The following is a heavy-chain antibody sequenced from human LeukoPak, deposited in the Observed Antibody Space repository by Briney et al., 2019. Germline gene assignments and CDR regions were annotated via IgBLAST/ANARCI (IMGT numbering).Heavy chain of an antibody. CDR2: ISSSGSTI. CDR3: SREDFNYGMDV. D-gene: IGHD3/OR15-3a*01. V-gene: IGHV3-48*03. Sequence: GGSLRLSCAASGFTFSSYQMNWVRQAPGKGLEWVSYISSSGSTIHYADSVKGRSTISRDNAKNSLNLQMNSLGAEDTAVYYCSREDFNYGMDVWGQGTTVTVSS. J-gene: IGHJ6*02. CDR1: GFTFSSYQ.